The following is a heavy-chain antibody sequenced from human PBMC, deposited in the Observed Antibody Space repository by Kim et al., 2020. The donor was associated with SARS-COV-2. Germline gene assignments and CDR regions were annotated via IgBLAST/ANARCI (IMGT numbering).Heavy chain of an antibody. CDR1: GGSISSYY. V-gene: IGHV4-59*08. D-gene: IGHD3-10*01. J-gene: IGHJ6*02. Sequence: SETLSLTCTVSGGSISSYYWSWIRQPPGKGLEWIGYIYYSGSTNYNPSLKSRVTISVDTSKNQFSLKLSSVTAADTAVYYCARHRYSGGYSHHYGMDVWGQGTTVTVSS. CDR3: ARHRYSGGYSHHYGMDV. CDR2: IYYSGST.